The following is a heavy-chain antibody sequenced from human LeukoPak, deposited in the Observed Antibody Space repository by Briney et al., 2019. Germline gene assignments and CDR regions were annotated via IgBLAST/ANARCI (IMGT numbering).Heavy chain of an antibody. CDR2: ISWGTDSI. J-gene: IGHJ4*02. CDR1: GFTFNDHA. V-gene: IGHV3-9*01. CDR3: AKSQGAVAGPIDF. D-gene: IGHD6-19*01. Sequence: GGSLRLSCAASGFTFNDHAMYWVRQVPGKGLEWVSGISWGTDSIGYADSVKGRFTISRDNAKNSLYLQMNSLRTEDTALYYCAKSQGAVAGPIDFWGQGTLVTVSS.